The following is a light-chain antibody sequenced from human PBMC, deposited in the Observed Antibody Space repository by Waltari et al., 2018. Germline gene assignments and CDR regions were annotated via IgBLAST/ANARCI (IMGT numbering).Light chain of an antibody. CDR3: QQCGGSPYT. V-gene: IGKV3-20*01. Sequence: ETVLTQSPGPLSLSPGERATLSCRARQSVSGNCLAWYQQKPGQSPRLLIYAASSRVAGLPDRFSGSGSGTDFTLTISRLEPEDFAVYYCQQCGGSPYTFGQGTNLEIK. CDR1: QSVSGNC. CDR2: AAS. J-gene: IGKJ2*01.